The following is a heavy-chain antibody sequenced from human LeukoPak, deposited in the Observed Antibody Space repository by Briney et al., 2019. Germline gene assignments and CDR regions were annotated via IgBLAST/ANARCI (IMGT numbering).Heavy chain of an antibody. CDR3: ARGYYYYYMDV. V-gene: IGHV1-8*03. CDR2: MNPNSGNT. J-gene: IGHJ6*03. Sequence: ASVKVSCKASGGTFSSYAISWVRQAPGQGLEWMGWMNPNSGNTGYAQKFQGRVTITRNTSISTAYMELSSLRSEDTAVYYCARGYYYYYMDVWGKGTTVTVSS. CDR1: GGTFSSYA.